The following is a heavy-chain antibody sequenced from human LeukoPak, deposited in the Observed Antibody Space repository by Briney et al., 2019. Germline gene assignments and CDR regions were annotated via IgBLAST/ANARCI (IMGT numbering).Heavy chain of an antibody. CDR2: ISYDGSNK. CDR3: ARDHVAAAGTGGY. J-gene: IGHJ4*02. D-gene: IGHD6-13*01. Sequence: GGSLRLSCAASGFTFSSYAMHWVRQAPGKGLEWVAVISYDGSNKYYADSVKGRFTISRDNSKNTLYLQMNSLRAEDTAVYYCARDHVAAAGTGGYWGQGTLVTVSS. CDR1: GFTFSSYA. V-gene: IGHV3-30-3*01.